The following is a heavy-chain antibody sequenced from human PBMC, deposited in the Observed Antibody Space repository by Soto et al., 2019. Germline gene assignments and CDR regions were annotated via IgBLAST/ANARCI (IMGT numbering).Heavy chain of an antibody. J-gene: IGHJ5*02. V-gene: IGHV4-61*01. CDR2: IYYSGST. CDR3: ARYGHITIFGVVLRTNWFDP. D-gene: IGHD3-3*01. CDR1: GGSVSSGSYY. Sequence: TSETLSLTCTVSGGSVSSGSYYWSWIRQPPGKGLEWIGYIYYSGSTNYNPSLKSRVTISVDTSKNQFSLKLSSVTAADTAVYYCARYGHITIFGVVLRTNWFDPWGQGTLVTVS.